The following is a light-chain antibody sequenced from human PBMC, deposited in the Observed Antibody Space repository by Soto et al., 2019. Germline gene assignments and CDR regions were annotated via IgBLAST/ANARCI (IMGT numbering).Light chain of an antibody. CDR3: QHNYGTPA. Sequence: DSQMTQSPSTLAASVGDRVTITSRASQTISSPLSWYQQKPGKVPELLIYATSRLQSGVPSRFSGSRSGTDFTLTISSVQPEDFATYYCQHNYGTPAFGQGTRLEIK. CDR2: ATS. J-gene: IGKJ5*01. V-gene: IGKV1-39*01. CDR1: QTISSP.